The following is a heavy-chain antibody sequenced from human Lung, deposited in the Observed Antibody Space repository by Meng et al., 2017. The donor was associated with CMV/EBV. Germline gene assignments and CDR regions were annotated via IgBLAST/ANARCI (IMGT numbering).Heavy chain of an antibody. V-gene: IGHV1-8*01. J-gene: IGHJ4*02. CDR2: MNPNSGNT. CDR3: ARGFLAAKSGLRSLTY. CDR1: GYTFTSYD. Sequence: KVSCXASGYTFTSYDINWVRQATGQGLEWMGWMNPNSGNTGYAQKFQGRVTMTRNTSISTAYMELSSLRSEDTAVYYCARGFLAAKSGLRSLTYWGQGTLVPVSS. D-gene: IGHD2-15*01.